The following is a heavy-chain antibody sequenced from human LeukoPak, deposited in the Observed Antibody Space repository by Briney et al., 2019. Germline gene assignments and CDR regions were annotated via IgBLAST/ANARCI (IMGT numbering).Heavy chain of an antibody. CDR2: INPASGST. D-gene: IGHD4-17*01. CDR3: ARDWLVGVTTALDS. V-gene: IGHV1-46*01. Sequence: GASVKVFCKASGYTFTDYYFHWVRQAPGQGLEWMGIINPASGSTTYAQSFQGRVTMTRDTSTSTVYMELSSLRSEDTAVYFCARDWLVGVTTALDSWGQGTLVIVSS. CDR1: GYTFTDYY. J-gene: IGHJ4*02.